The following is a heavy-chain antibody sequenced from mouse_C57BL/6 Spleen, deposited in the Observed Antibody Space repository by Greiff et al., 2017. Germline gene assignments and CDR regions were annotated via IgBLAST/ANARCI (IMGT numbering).Heavy chain of an antibody. V-gene: IGHV1-42*01. CDR2: INPSTGGT. D-gene: IGHD2-2*01. CDR1: GYSFTGYY. Sequence: EVQLQQSGPELVKPGASVKISCKASGYSFTGYYMNWVKQSPEKSLEWIGEINPSTGGTTYNQKFKAKATLTVDKSSSTASMQLKSLTSEDSAVYYCARDGYDGGFAYWGQGTLVTVSA. CDR3: ARDGYDGGFAY. J-gene: IGHJ3*01.